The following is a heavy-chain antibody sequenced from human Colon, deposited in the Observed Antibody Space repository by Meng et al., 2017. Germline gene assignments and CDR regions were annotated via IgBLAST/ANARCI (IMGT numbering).Heavy chain of an antibody. CDR3: ARERAGYYYDY. CDR2: IISSGKNI. J-gene: IGHJ4*02. Sequence: GESLKISCAASGFTFSPYTMDWVRQAPGKGLEWVASIISSGKNIYYADSVKGRFTISRDNAKSSLYLQMNSLRDEDTAVYYCARERAGYYYDYWGQGTLVTVSS. D-gene: IGHD6-13*01. V-gene: IGHV3-21*01. CDR1: GFTFSPYT.